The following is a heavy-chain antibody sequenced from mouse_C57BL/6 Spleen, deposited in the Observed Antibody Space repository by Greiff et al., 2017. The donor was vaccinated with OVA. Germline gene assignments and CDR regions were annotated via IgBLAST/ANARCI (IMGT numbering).Heavy chain of an antibody. CDR1: GYTFTSYS. J-gene: IGHJ3*01. CDR2: INPSSGYT. Sequence: VQLQESGAELAKPGASVKLSCKASGYTFTSYSMHWVKQRPGQGLEWIGYINPSSGYTKYNQKFKDKATLTADKSSSTAYMQLSSLTYEDSAVYYCARYDDYEEAWFAYWGQGTLVTVSA. V-gene: IGHV1-7*01. CDR3: ARYDDYEEAWFAY. D-gene: IGHD2-4*01.